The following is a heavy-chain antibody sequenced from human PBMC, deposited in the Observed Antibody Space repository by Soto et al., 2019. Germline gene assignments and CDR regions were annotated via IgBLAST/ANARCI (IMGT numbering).Heavy chain of an antibody. V-gene: IGHV3-23*01. CDR2: ISGSGGST. J-gene: IGHJ6*03. Sequence: GGSLRLSCAASGFTFSSYAMSWVRQAQGKGLEWVSAISGSGGSTYYADSVKGRFTISRDNSKNTLYLQMNSLRAEDTAVYYCAKWVRGYRERSYYYYMDVWGKGTTVTVSS. D-gene: IGHD6-25*01. CDR3: AKWVRGYRERSYYYYMDV. CDR1: GFTFSSYA.